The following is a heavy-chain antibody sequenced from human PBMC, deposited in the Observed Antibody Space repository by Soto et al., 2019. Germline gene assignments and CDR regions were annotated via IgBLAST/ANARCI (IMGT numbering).Heavy chain of an antibody. V-gene: IGHV1-69*01. CDR3: GRGGGPYVWFNEF. D-gene: IGHD3-16*01. CDR2: IIPVFGTP. CDR1: GGLFSSFA. J-gene: IGHJ4*02. Sequence: QEQLVQSGPEVKKPGSSVKVSCKDSGGLFSSFAISWVRQAPGQGLEWLGGIIPVFGTPTYAEKFQGRLTITADESTNTAYMELSSLRSGDTAVYYCGRGGGPYVWFNEFWGQGTLVTVSS.